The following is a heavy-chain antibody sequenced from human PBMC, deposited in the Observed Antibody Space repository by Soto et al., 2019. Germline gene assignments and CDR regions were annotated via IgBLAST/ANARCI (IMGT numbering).Heavy chain of an antibody. CDR3: ARINDYGSGSYMFSYFDP. D-gene: IGHD3-10*01. CDR2: IFSNDEK. Sequence: QVTLKESGPVLVKPTETLTLTCTVSGFSLSNARMGVSWIRQPPGKALEWLAHIFSNDEKSYSTSLKSRLTISKDTSKSQVVLTMTNMDPVDTATYYCARINDYGSGSYMFSYFDPWGQGTLVTVSS. J-gene: IGHJ5*02. V-gene: IGHV2-26*01. CDR1: GFSLSNARMG.